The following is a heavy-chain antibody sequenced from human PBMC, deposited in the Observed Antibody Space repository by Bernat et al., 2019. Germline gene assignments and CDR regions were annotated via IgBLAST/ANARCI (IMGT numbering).Heavy chain of an antibody. D-gene: IGHD3-10*01. CDR2: IHYSGTT. CDR1: GGSISSSSYY. V-gene: IGHV4-39*01. Sequence: QLQLQESGPGLVKPSETLSLTCTVSGGSISSSSYYWGWIRQPPGKGLEWIGSIHYSGTTYYNPSLKSRVTISVDTSKNQFSLKLSSVTAADTAVYYCARQAGYYYGSGTYYNGNFDYWGQGTLVTVSS. J-gene: IGHJ4*02. CDR3: ARQAGYYYGSGTYYNGNFDY.